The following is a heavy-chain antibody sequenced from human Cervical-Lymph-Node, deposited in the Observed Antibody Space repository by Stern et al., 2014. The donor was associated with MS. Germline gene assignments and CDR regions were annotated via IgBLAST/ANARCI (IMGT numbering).Heavy chain of an antibody. Sequence: QMQLVQSEAEVKKPGASVKVSCKASGYTFGGSYLHWVRQAPGQGLEWMAWINPRSGATNFEQGFRGRVTLTRDTSINTAYMELNSLTSDDTAIYYCAREGGPTMRNAFDLWGQGTLVTVSS. J-gene: IGHJ4*02. D-gene: IGHD3-22*01. CDR1: GYTFGGSY. V-gene: IGHV1-2*02. CDR3: AREGGPTMRNAFDL. CDR2: INPRSGAT.